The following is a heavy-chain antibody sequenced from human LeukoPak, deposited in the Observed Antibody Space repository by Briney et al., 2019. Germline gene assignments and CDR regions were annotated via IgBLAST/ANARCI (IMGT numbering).Heavy chain of an antibody. Sequence: PGGSLRLSCAASGFTFSTYEMNWVRQAPGKGLEWVSCISSSGTTIYYADSVKGRFTISRDNAKNSLYLQMNSLRAEDTAVYYCARLWFGSFDYWGHGTLVTVSS. CDR2: ISSSGTTI. D-gene: IGHD3-10*01. V-gene: IGHV3-48*03. J-gene: IGHJ4*01. CDR1: GFTFSTYE. CDR3: ARLWFGSFDY.